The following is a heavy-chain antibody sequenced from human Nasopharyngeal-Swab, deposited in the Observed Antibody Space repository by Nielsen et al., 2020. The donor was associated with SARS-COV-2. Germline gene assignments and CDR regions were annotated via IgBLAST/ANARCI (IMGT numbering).Heavy chain of an antibody. CDR1: GFTFSNYD. J-gene: IGHJ4*02. Sequence: GGSLRLSCAASGFTFSNYDMNWVRQAPGKGLEWVSGIRSSGDNTYYADSVKGRFTISRDNSKNTLSLYMNSLRVEDTAVYYCARDPTGYNTGWYFFDDWGQGTLVTVSS. V-gene: IGHV3-23*01. CDR2: IRSSGDNT. CDR3: ARDPTGYNTGWYFFDD. D-gene: IGHD6-19*01.